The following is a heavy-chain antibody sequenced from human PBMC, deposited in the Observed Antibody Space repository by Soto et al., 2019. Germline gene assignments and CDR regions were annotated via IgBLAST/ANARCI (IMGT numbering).Heavy chain of an antibody. CDR3: AKRPLTAAGFDY. Sequence: EVQLLESGGGLVQPGGSLRLSCAASGFTFSNYAMTWVRQAPGKGLEWVSVITGSGGGTYFVDSVKGGFTISRNNSKNTVYLQMNSLRAEDTAVYYCAKRPLTAAGFDYWGQGTQVSVSS. V-gene: IGHV3-23*01. J-gene: IGHJ4*02. D-gene: IGHD6-13*01. CDR1: GFTFSNYA. CDR2: ITGSGGGT.